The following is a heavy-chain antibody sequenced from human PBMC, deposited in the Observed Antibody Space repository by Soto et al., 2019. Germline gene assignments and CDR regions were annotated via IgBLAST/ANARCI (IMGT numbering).Heavy chain of an antibody. V-gene: IGHV1-58*01. J-gene: IGHJ4*02. CDR1: GFTFTSSA. D-gene: IGHD2-8*01. CDR2: IAVGSGYT. Sequence: ASVKVSCKASGFTFTSSAFQWVRQARGQRLEWIGWIAVGSGYTNYAQRFQDRVTLTRDMSTATTYMELSRLTSEDTAIYYCAADATAWQQMVPSDYWGPGTLVTVSS. CDR3: AADATAWQQMVPSDY.